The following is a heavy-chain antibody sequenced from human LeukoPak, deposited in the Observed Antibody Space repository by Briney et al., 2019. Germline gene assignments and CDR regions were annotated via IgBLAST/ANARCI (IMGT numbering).Heavy chain of an antibody. V-gene: IGHV4-38-2*02. CDR2: SSYIGGT. J-gene: IGHJ2*01. CDR3: ASLRPGNYDILTGYYLGPRWYFDL. CDR1: RYALSSGDY. Sequence: SRTLSLTCTLSRYALSSGDYWGWIGPPPGKGREWIGRSSYIGGTYYNPSLKSRVTISVDTSKNQFSLKLSSVTAADTAVYYCASLRPGNYDILTGYYLGPRWYFDLWGRGTLVTVSS. D-gene: IGHD3-9*01.